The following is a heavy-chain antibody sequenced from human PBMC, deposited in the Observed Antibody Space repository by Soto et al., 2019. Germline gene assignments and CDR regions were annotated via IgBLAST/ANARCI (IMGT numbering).Heavy chain of an antibody. D-gene: IGHD1-26*01. CDR3: ARDRVGATSAGYYYYGMDV. Sequence: SETLSLTCTVSGGSISSGGYFWSWIRQHPGKGLEWIGYIYYSGSTYYNPSLKSRVTISVGTSKNQFSLKLSSVTAADTAVYYCARDRVGATSAGYYYYGMDVWGQGTTVTVSS. CDR1: GGSISSGGYF. J-gene: IGHJ6*02. CDR2: IYYSGST. V-gene: IGHV4-31*03.